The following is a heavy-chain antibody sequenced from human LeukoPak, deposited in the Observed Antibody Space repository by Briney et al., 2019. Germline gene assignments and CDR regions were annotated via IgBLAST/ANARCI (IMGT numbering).Heavy chain of an antibody. V-gene: IGHV3-11*05. D-gene: IGHD2-21*01. CDR1: GFTFSDYY. CDR2: ISSSSSYT. Sequence: GGSLRLSCAASGFTFSDYYMSWIRQAPGKGLEWVSYISSSSSYTNYADFVKGRFTISRDNAKNSLYLQMSSLRAEDTAVYYCARASIEGGFDYWGQGTLVTVSS. CDR3: ARASIEGGFDY. J-gene: IGHJ4*02.